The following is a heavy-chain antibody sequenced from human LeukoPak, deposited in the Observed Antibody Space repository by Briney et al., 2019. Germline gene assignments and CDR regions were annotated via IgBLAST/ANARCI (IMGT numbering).Heavy chain of an antibody. CDR3: AKGSTIFGAQTAFDI. V-gene: IGHV3-48*01. CDR1: GLTFSYFK. CDR2: ISDSGRTT. Sequence: GGSLRLSCAVSGLTFSYFKMNWVRQAPGKGLEWGSYISDSGRTTFYADSVKGRFTISRDNSKNTLYLQMNSLRAEDTAVYYCAKGSTIFGAQTAFDIWGQGTMVTVSS. J-gene: IGHJ3*02. D-gene: IGHD3-3*01.